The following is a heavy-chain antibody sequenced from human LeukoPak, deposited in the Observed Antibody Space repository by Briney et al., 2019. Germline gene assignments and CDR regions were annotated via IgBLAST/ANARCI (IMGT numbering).Heavy chain of an antibody. CDR2: IYYSGST. CDR1: GGSISSYY. Sequence: PSETLSLTCTVSGGSISSYYWSWIRQPPGKGLEWIGYIYYSGSTNYNPSLKSRVTISVDTSKNQFSLKLSSVTAADTAVYYCARTSYDFWSGYYNSYYYYYMDVWGKGTTVTVSS. CDR3: ARTSYDFWSGYYNSYYYYYMDV. V-gene: IGHV4-59*08. D-gene: IGHD3-3*01. J-gene: IGHJ6*03.